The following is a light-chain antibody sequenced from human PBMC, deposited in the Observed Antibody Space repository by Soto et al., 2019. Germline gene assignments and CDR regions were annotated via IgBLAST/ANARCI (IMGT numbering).Light chain of an antibody. CDR3: QSYDATNQV. CDR2: EDN. CDR1: SGSIASNY. V-gene: IGLV6-57*01. Sequence: NFMLTQPHSVSESPGKTVIISCTRSSGSIASNYVQWYQQRPGSSTTTVIYEDNQRPSGVPDRFSGSIDSSSNSASLTISGLETEDEDDYYCQSYDATNQVFGGGTKL. J-gene: IGLJ3*02.